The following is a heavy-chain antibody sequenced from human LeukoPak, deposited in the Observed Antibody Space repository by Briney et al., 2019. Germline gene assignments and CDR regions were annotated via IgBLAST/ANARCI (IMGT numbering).Heavy chain of an antibody. CDR1: GGSISSYY. Sequence: SETLSLTCIVSGGSISSYYWSWIRQPPGKGLEWIGYIYSSGSTNYNPSLKSRVTISLGTSKNQFSLKLSSVTAADTAVYYCARGPTRYYFDYCGQGSLVTVSS. CDR3: ARGPTRYYFDY. CDR2: IYSSGST. V-gene: IGHV4-59*01. J-gene: IGHJ4*02.